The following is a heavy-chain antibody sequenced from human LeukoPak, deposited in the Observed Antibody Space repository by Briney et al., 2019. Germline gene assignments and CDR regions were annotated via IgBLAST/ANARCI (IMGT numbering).Heavy chain of an antibody. CDR2: ISSSSSTI. J-gene: IGHJ6*03. V-gene: IGHV3-48*01. Sequence: PGGSLRLSCAASGFTFSSYSMNWVRQAPGKGLEWVSYISSSSSTIYYADSVKGRFTISRDNAKNSLYLQMNSLRAEDTAVYYCAKDHFAAADYYYMDVWGKGTTVTISS. CDR1: GFTFSSYS. CDR3: AKDHFAAADYYYMDV. D-gene: IGHD6-13*01.